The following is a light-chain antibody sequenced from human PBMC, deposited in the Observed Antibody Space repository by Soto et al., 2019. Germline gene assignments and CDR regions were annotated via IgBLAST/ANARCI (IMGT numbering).Light chain of an antibody. J-gene: IGKJ1*01. Sequence: DIQMTQSPSTLYASVGDRVTLTCRASQSISSYLNWYQQKPGKAPKLLIYDASSLQSGVPSRFSGSGSGTDLTLTISSLQPEDFATYYCQQSYSTPFGQGTKVDIK. CDR3: QQSYSTP. CDR1: QSISSY. CDR2: DAS. V-gene: IGKV1-39*01.